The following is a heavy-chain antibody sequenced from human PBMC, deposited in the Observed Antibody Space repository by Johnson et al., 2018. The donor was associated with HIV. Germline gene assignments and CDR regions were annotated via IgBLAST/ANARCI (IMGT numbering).Heavy chain of an antibody. CDR1: GFGFSRYW. CDR3: ARDGIYISPHNAYDI. J-gene: IGHJ3*02. D-gene: IGHD2-2*02. V-gene: IGHV3-7*05. CDR2: IHPDGNNH. Sequence: IQLVESGGGLVQPGWSLRASCSASGFGFSRYWLSLVRQTPGKGLEWVANIHPDGNNHYYVDSLQGRFTISRDNAKSSLFLQMDNLRSGDTALYYCARDGIYISPHNAYDIWGQGTMVTVSA.